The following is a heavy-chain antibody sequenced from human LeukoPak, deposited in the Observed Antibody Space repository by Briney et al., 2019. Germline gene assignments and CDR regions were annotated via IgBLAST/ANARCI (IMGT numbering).Heavy chain of an antibody. CDR3: ARDALYCTNGVCYRDY. Sequence: GSLRLSCSTSGFTFSSYWVSWVRQAPREGLEWVAQLKQDGSEKYYVDSVKGRFTISRDNAKNSLYLQMSSLRAEDTAVYYCARDALYCTNGVCYRDYWGQGTLVTVSS. D-gene: IGHD2-8*01. V-gene: IGHV3-7*01. CDR2: LKQDGSEK. J-gene: IGHJ4*02. CDR1: GFTFSSYW.